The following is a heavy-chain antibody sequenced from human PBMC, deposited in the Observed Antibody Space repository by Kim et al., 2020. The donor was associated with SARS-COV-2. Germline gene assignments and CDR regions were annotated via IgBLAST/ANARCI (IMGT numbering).Heavy chain of an antibody. D-gene: IGHD6-19*01. CDR2: IYYSGNT. CDR3: ARRGASSGNSWFDP. Sequence: SETLFLTCTVSGGSISSSSYYWGWIRQPPGKGLEWIGSIYYSGNTYYNPSLKSRVTISVDTSKNQFSLRLSSVTAADTAVYSCARRGASSGNSWFDPWGQGTLVTVSS. V-gene: IGHV4-39*01. J-gene: IGHJ5*02. CDR1: GGSISSSSYY.